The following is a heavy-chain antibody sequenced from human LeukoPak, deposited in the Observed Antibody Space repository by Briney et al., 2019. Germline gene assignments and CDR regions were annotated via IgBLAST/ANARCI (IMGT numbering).Heavy chain of an antibody. CDR1: GFTVSSNY. Sequence: PGGSLRLSCAASGFTVSSNYMSWVRQAPGKGLEWVSVIYSGGSTYYADSVKGRFTISRDNSKNTLYFQMNSLRAEDTAVYYCASRYYYDSSGSTLDYWGQGTLVTVSS. V-gene: IGHV3-66*01. J-gene: IGHJ4*02. CDR3: ASRYYYDSSGSTLDY. CDR2: IYSGGST. D-gene: IGHD3-22*01.